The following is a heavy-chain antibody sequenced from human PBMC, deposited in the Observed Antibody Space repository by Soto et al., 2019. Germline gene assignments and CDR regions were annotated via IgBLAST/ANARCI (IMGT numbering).Heavy chain of an antibody. CDR2: IYHSGST. CDR1: GGSISSSNW. CDR3: ARVRVXMVRGVIIXSGYXGMDV. J-gene: IGHJ6*02. V-gene: IGHV4-4*02. D-gene: IGHD3-10*01. Sequence: NPSETLSLTCAVSGGSISSSNWWSWVRQPPGKGLEWIGEIYHSGSTNYNPSLKSRVTISVDKSKNQFSLKLSSVTAADTAVYYCARVRVXMVRGVIIXSGYXGMDVWGQGTTVTVSS.